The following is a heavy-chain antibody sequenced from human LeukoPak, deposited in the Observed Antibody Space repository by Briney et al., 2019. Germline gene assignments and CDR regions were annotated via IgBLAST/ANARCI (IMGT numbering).Heavy chain of an antibody. Sequence: ASVKVSCKASGYSFISYDINWVRQATGQGLEWLGWMNPNSGTTGYAQNFQGRVSMTRDTAISTAYLELSNLRSGDTAVYFCARNLARTGDFDYWGQGTLVTVSS. D-gene: IGHD5-12*01. CDR2: MNPNSGTT. J-gene: IGHJ4*02. CDR1: GYSFISYD. CDR3: ARNLARTGDFDY. V-gene: IGHV1-8*01.